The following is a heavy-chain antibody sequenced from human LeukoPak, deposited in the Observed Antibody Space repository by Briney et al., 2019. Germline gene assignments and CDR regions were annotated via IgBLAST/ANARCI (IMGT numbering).Heavy chain of an antibody. V-gene: IGHV3-23*01. Sequence: GGSLRLSCAASGFTFSSYAMSWVRQAPGKGLEWVSAISGSGGSTYYADSVKGRFTLSGDNSKNTLYLQMNSLRAEDTAVYYCAKDQGFAMVRGVINDAFDIWGQGTMVTVSS. D-gene: IGHD3-10*01. J-gene: IGHJ3*02. CDR3: AKDQGFAMVRGVINDAFDI. CDR2: ISGSGGST. CDR1: GFTFSSYA.